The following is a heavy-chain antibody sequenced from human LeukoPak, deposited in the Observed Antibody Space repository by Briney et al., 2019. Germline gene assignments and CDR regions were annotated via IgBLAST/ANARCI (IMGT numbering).Heavy chain of an antibody. Sequence: GASVKVSCKASGYTFTSYGISWVRQAPGQGLEWMGWISAYNGNTNYAQKLQGRVTMTTDTSTSTAYMELRSVRSDDTAVYYCARDVRDCSGGSCYRFDPWGQGTLVTVSS. CDR1: GYTFTSYG. CDR3: ARDVRDCSGGSCYRFDP. J-gene: IGHJ5*02. D-gene: IGHD2-15*01. CDR2: ISAYNGNT. V-gene: IGHV1-18*01.